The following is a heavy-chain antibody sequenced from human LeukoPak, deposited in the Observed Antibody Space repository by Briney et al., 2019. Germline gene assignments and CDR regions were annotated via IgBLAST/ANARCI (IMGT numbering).Heavy chain of an antibody. D-gene: IGHD2-2*01. V-gene: IGHV1-18*04. Sequence: ASMKVSCKASGYTFTSYGISWVRQAPGQGLEWMGWISAYNGNTNYAQKLQGRVTMTTDTSTSTAYMELRSLRSDDTAVYYCARGGRSNIVVVPAAHTYDYWGQGTLVTVSS. CDR2: ISAYNGNT. CDR1: GYTFTSYG. CDR3: ARGGRSNIVVVPAAHTYDY. J-gene: IGHJ4*02.